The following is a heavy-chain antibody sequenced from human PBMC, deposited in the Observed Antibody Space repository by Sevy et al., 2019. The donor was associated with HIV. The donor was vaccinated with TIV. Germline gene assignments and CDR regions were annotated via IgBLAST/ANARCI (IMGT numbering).Heavy chain of an antibody. CDR3: ARPSRRRAAAASAFYDN. J-gene: IGHJ4*02. CDR2: INGRGGST. CDR1: GYSFSSYA. V-gene: IGHV3-23*01. D-gene: IGHD6-13*01. Sequence: GGSLRLSCVVSGYSFSSYAISWVRQAPGKGLEWVSTINGRGGSTYYADSVKGRFTISRDNPKNKLFLQMINLRVDDTAIYYCARPSRRRAAAASAFYDNWGQGTLVTVSS.